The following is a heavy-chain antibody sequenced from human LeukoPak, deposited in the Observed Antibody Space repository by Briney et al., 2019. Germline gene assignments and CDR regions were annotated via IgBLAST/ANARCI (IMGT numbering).Heavy chain of an antibody. CDR1: GFTFSSYS. D-gene: IGHD3-3*01. CDR2: ISSSSSYI. J-gene: IGHJ6*02. Sequence: PGGSLRLSCAASGFTFSSYSMNWVRQAPGKGLEWVSSISSSSSYIYYAYSVKGRFTISRDNAKNSLYLQMNSLRAADKAVYYCARDGPVYYDFWSGYYKGPYYYYGMDVWGQGTTVAVPS. CDR3: ARDGPVYYDFWSGYYKGPYYYYGMDV. V-gene: IGHV3-21*01.